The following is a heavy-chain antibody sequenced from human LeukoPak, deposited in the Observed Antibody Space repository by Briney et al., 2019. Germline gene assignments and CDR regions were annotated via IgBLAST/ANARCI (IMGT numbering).Heavy chain of an antibody. CDR2: INHSGST. CDR3: ARAGGALQYYYYGMDV. J-gene: IGHJ6*02. V-gene: IGHV4-34*01. CDR1: GFTFSSYA. D-gene: IGHD3-16*01. Sequence: GSLRLSCAASGFTFSSYAMSWVRQAPGKGLEWIGEINHSGSTNYNPSLKSRVTISGDTSKNQFSLKLSSVTAADTAVYYCARAGGALQYYYYGMDVWGQGTTVTVSS.